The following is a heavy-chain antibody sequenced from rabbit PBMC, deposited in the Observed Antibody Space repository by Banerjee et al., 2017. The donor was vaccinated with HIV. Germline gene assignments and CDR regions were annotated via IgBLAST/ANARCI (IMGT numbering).Heavy chain of an antibody. CDR1: GFSFSNKYV. Sequence: QEQLVESGGGLVKPEGSLTLTCTASGFSFSNKYVMCWVRQAPGKGLEWIACINTGDGSTYYASWAKGRFTISKTSSTTVTLQMTSLTAADTATYFCARDGSGWGADLWGPGTLVTVS. CDR2: INTGDGST. V-gene: IGHV1S45*01. D-gene: IGHD4-1*01. J-gene: IGHJ6*01. CDR3: ARDGSGWGADL.